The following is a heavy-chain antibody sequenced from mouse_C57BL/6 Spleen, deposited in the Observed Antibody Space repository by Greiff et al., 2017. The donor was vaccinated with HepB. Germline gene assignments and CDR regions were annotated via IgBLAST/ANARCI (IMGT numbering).Heavy chain of an antibody. J-gene: IGHJ1*03. CDR1: GYTFTDYN. V-gene: IGHV1-18*01. D-gene: IGHD1-1*01. Sequence: EVQLQQSGPELVKPGASVKIPCKASGYTFTDYNMDWVKQSHGKSLEWIGDINPNNGGTIYNQKFKGKATLTVDKSSSTAYMELRSLTSEDTAVYYCARLRDYYGSRDWYFDVWGTGTTVTVSS. CDR3: ARLRDYYGSRDWYFDV. CDR2: INPNNGGT.